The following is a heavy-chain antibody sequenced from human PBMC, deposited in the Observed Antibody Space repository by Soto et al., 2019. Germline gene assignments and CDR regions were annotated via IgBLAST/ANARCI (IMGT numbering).Heavy chain of an antibody. CDR1: GFTSSSYS. V-gene: IGHV3-48*02. CDR2: ISSSSSTI. J-gene: IGHJ4*02. D-gene: IGHD5-12*01. CDR3: VIVTGYNPPRFDY. Sequence: GAQTVSIAASGFTSSSYSMNWVPQAPGKGLEWVSYISSSSSTIYYADSVKGRFTISRDNAKNSLYMQMNSLRDEDTAVFYCVIVTGYNPPRFDYWGQGTLVTVSS.